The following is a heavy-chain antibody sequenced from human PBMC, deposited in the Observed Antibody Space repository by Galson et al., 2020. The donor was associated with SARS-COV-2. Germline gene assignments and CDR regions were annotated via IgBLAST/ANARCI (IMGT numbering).Heavy chain of an antibody. D-gene: IGHD1-7*01. V-gene: IGHV5-51*01. CDR1: GYKFTNYW. Sequence: GESLKISCKGSGYKFTNYWIAWVRQMPGKGLEWMGIIYPGDSDTRYSPSFQGQVTISADKSINTAYLQWSSLKASDTAMYFCARQEVAISELGTDYWCQGTLVTVSS. CDR3: ARQEVAISELGTDY. CDR2: IYPGDSDT. J-gene: IGHJ4*02.